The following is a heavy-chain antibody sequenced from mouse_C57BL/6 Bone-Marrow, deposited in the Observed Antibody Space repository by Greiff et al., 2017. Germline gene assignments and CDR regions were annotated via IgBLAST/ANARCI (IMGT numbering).Heavy chain of an antibody. CDR2: IYPGDGDT. CDR1: GYAFSSSW. J-gene: IGHJ3*01. D-gene: IGHD1-1*02. Sequence: VQLQQSGPELVKPGASVKISCKASGYAFSSSWMNWVKQRPGKGLEWIGRIYPGDGDTNYHGKFKGKGTLTADKSSSTAYMQLSSLTSEDSAVYCCASSYGTGAWFAYWGQGTLVTVSA. V-gene: IGHV1-82*01. CDR3: ASSYGTGAWFAY.